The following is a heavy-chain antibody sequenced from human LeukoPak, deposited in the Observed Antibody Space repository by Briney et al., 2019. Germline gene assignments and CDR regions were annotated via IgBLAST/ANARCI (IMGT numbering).Heavy chain of an antibody. V-gene: IGHV3-21*01. CDR3: AKRIQSAMAMGY. CDR2: ISSTSSNI. Sequence: PGGSLRLSCAASGFTFSSYNMNWVRQAPGKGLEWVSSISSTSSNIYYADSLKGRFTISRDNAKQSLYLQMNSLRAEDTAVYYCAKRIQSAMAMGYWGQGTLVTVSS. D-gene: IGHD5-18*01. CDR1: GFTFSSYN. J-gene: IGHJ4*02.